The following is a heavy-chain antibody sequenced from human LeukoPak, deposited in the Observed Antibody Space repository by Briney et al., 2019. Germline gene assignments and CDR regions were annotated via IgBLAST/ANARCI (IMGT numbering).Heavy chain of an antibody. CDR1: GGSISSYY. V-gene: IGHV4-59*01. CDR2: IYYSGST. D-gene: IGHD6-25*01. J-gene: IGHJ6*04. CDR3: ARDPAAPSGMDV. Sequence: SETLSLTCTVSGGSISSYYWSWIREPPGKGLEGSGYIYYSGSTNYNPSLKSRVTISVDTSKKQFSLKLSSVTAADTAVYYCARDPAAPSGMDVWGKGTTVTVSS.